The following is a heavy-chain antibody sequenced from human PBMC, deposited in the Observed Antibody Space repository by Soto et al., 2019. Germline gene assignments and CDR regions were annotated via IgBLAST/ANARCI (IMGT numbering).Heavy chain of an antibody. V-gene: IGHV3-13*01. D-gene: IGHD6-13*01. J-gene: IGHJ4*02. CDR2: IGTADDT. CDR1: GFTFSSYD. Sequence: EVQLVESGGGLVQPGGSLRLSCAASGFTFSSYDMHWVRQATGKGLEWVSAIGTADDTYYPGSMKGRFTISRENAKNSFYRQMNSLGAQYPALYYCATGVWVGRLPAGGRGGYFDHWGQGTLVTVSS. CDR3: ATGVWVGRLPAGGRGGYFDH.